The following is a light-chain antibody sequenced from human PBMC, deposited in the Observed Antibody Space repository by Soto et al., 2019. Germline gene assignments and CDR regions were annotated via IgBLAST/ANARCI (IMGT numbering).Light chain of an antibody. CDR3: SSYTGSNTPVV. J-gene: IGLJ2*01. V-gene: IGLV2-14*01. CDR2: DVS. CDR1: SSDVGGYNY. Sequence: QSALTQPASVSGSPGQSITISCTGTSSDVGGYNYVSWYQQHPGKAPNLIIFDVSNRPSGVSNRFSGSKSGNSASLTISGLQAEDEDEYYCSSYTGSNTPVVFGGGTKLTVL.